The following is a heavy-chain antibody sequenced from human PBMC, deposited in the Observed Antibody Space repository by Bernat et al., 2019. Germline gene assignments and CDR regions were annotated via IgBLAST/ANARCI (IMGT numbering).Heavy chain of an antibody. CDR2: ISSSSSYT. CDR3: AGRYSSSWYYFDY. D-gene: IGHD6-13*01. V-gene: IGHV3-11*05. CDR1: GFTFSDYY. J-gene: IGHJ4*02. Sequence: QVQLVESGGGLVKPGGSLRLSCAASGFTFSDYYLSWIRQAPGKGLEWVSYISSSSSYTNYADSVKGRFTISRDNAKNSLYLQMNSRRAEDTAVYYGAGRYSSSWYYFDYWGQGTLVTVSS.